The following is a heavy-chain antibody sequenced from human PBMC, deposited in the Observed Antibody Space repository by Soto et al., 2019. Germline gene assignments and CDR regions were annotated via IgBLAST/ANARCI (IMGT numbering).Heavy chain of an antibody. CDR3: AREGSGYNF. CDR2: IVPVFGRP. V-gene: IGHV1-69*13. J-gene: IGHJ4*02. CDR1: GYSFTNND. D-gene: IGHD5-12*01. Sequence: SVKVSCKASGYSFTNNDVSWVRQATGQGLEWMGGIVPVFGRPNYAQRFRGRLTITADESTSTGYMELISLRSDDTAVYYCAREGSGYNFWGQGTQVTVSS.